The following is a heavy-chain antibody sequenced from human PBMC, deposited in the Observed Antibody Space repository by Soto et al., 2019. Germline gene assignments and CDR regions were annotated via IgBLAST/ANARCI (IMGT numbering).Heavy chain of an antibody. D-gene: IGHD5-18*01. V-gene: IGHV1-69*01. CDR2: IIPIFGTA. CDR3: ARLHVDTAMARTYYFDY. CDR1: GGTFSSYA. J-gene: IGHJ4*02. Sequence: QVQLVQSGAEVKKPGSSVKVSCKASGGTFSSYAISWVRQAPGQGLELMGGIIPIFGTANYAQKFQGRVTITADESTSTAYMELSSLRSEDTAVYYCARLHVDTAMARTYYFDYWGQGTLVTVSS.